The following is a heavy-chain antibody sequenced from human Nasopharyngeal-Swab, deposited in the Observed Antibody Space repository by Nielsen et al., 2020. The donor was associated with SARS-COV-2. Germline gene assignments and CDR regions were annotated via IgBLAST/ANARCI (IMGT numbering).Heavy chain of an antibody. J-gene: IGHJ4*02. V-gene: IGHV6-1*01. CDR1: GASVSSNSAT. D-gene: IGHD6-6*01. CDR3: ASDRRSGTSSLRFDC. CDR2: TYYRSTWCN. Sequence: SETLSLTCAISGASVSSNSATWNWIRQSPSRGLEWLGRTYYRSTWCNDYAVSVKSRITINSDTSKNQFSLQLNSVTPEDTAVYYCASDRRSGTSSLRFDCWGQGILVTVSS.